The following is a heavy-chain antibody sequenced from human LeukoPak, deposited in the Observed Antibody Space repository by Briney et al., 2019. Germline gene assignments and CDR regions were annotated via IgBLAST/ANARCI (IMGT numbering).Heavy chain of an antibody. CDR3: AKLLEYSSSPEGPFDY. Sequence: PGGSLRLSCAASGFTFSSYGMHWVRQAPGKGLEWVVFIRYDGSNKYYADSVKGRFTISRDNSKNTLYLQMNSLRAEDTAVYYCAKLLEYSSSPEGPFDYWGQGTLVTVSS. J-gene: IGHJ4*02. V-gene: IGHV3-30*02. D-gene: IGHD6-6*01. CDR2: IRYDGSNK. CDR1: GFTFSSYG.